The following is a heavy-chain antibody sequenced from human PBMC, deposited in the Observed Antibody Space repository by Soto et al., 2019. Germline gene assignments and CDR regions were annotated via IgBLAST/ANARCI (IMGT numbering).Heavy chain of an antibody. J-gene: IGHJ6*03. V-gene: IGHV3-21*01. D-gene: IGHD3-3*01. CDR1: GFTFSSYS. Sequence: EVQLVESGGGLVKPGGSLRLSCAASGFTFSSYSMNWVRQAPGKGLEWVSSISSSSSYIYYADSVKGRFTISRDNAKNSLYLQMNSLRAEDTAVYYCARDFADDFWSGQRYHYYMDVWGKGTTVTVSS. CDR2: ISSSSSYI. CDR3: ARDFADDFWSGQRYHYYMDV.